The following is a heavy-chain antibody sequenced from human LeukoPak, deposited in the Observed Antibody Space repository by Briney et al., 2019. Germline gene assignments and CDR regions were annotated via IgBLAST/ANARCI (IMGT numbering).Heavy chain of an antibody. CDR2: IYYSGST. CDR3: ARDQGYYGSGSYYPY. V-gene: IGHV4-59*01. D-gene: IGHD3-10*01. J-gene: IGHJ4*02. CDR1: GGSIISYY. Sequence: SETLSLTCTVSGGSIISYYWSWIRRPPGKGLEWIGYIYYSGSTNYNPSLKSRVTISVDTSKNQFSLKLSSVTAADTAVYYCARDQGYYGSGSYYPYWGQGTLVTVSS.